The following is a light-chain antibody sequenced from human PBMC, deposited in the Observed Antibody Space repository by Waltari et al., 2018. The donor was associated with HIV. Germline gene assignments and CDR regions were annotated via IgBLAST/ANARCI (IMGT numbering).Light chain of an antibody. V-gene: IGKV3-20*01. CDR1: QTMRGAF. CDR2: STS. CDR3: QQFGSSPYT. Sequence: IVLTQSPGNLSVSPGDRATVSCRASQTMRGAFLAWYQQRSGQAPRLLIYSTSIRVFGIPDRFSGSGTGTDFTLTINRLDPEDSAVYYCQQFGSSPYTFGQGTKLEI. J-gene: IGKJ2*01.